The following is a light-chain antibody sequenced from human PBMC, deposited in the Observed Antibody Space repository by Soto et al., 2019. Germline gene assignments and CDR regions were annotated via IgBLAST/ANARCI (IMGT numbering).Light chain of an antibody. Sequence: IHMTQSPSSLSASVGDRVTITCRASQRITTYLNWYQQKPGKAPKLLISTAATLQGGVPSRFSGSGSASDFTLTITTLQPEDFATYFCQQSYRTPYTFGQGTKLEIK. CDR2: TAA. CDR3: QQSYRTPYT. J-gene: IGKJ2*01. CDR1: QRITTY. V-gene: IGKV1-39*01.